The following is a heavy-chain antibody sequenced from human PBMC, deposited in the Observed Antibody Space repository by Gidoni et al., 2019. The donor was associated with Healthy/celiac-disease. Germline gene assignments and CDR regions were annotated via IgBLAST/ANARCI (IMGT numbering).Heavy chain of an antibody. CDR3: ARVRFITGTTAAYYYGMDV. CDR1: GFTFSSSS. J-gene: IGHJ6*02. D-gene: IGHD1-20*01. CDR2: ISSSSSYI. Sequence: EVQLVESGGGLVKPGGSLRLSCAASGFTFSSSSMNWVRQAPGKGLEWVSSISSSSSYIYYADSVKGRFTISRDNAKNSLYLQMNSLRAEDTAVYYCARVRFITGTTAAYYYGMDVWGQGTTVTVSS. V-gene: IGHV3-21*01.